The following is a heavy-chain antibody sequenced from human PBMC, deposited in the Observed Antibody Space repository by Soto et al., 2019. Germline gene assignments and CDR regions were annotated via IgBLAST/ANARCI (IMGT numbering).Heavy chain of an antibody. D-gene: IGHD3-10*01. Sequence: QVQLVQSGAEVKKPGASVKVSCKPSGYTFTSYGITWVRQAPGQGLEWMGWISAYNGNTNYAQKFQGRVTMTTDTATRTADRELRSLGSDDTAVYYCASGWFGEFVYQFDYWGQGTLVTVSS. CDR3: ASGWFGEFVYQFDY. J-gene: IGHJ4*02. CDR2: ISAYNGNT. V-gene: IGHV1-18*01. CDR1: GYTFTSYG.